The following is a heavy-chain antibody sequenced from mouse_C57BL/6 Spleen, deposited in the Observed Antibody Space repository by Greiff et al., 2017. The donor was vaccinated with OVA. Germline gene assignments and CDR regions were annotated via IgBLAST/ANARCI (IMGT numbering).Heavy chain of an antibody. D-gene: IGHD4-1*01. CDR1: GYTFTSYD. CDR3: ARYWDVKYFDV. Sequence: VQLQESGPELVKPGASVKLSCKASGYTFTSYDINWVKQRPGQGLEWIGWIYPRDGSTKYNKKFKGKATLTVDTSSSTAYMELHSLTSEDSAVYFCARYWDVKYFDVWGTGTTVTVSS. V-gene: IGHV1-85*01. CDR2: IYPRDGST. J-gene: IGHJ1*03.